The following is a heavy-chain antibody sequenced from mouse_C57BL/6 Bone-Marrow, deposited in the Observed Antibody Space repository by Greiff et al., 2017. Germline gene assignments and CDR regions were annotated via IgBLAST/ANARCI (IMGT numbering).Heavy chain of an antibody. V-gene: IGHV1-81*01. Sequence: QVQLQQSGAELARPGASVKLSCKASGYTFTSYGISWVKQRTGQGLEWIGEIYPRSGNTYYNEKFKGKATRTADKSSSTAYMELRSVTSEDAAVYFCARVGFITTVVGDYWGQGTTLTVSS. CDR2: IYPRSGNT. J-gene: IGHJ2*01. CDR1: GYTFTSYG. CDR3: ARVGFITTVVGDY. D-gene: IGHD1-1*01.